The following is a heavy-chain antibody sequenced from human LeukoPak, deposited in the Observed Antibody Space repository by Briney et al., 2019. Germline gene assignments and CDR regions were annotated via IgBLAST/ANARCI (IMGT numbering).Heavy chain of an antibody. CDR2: ISWNSGSI. Sequence: GGSLRLSCAASGFTFDDYAMHWVRHAPGKGLGWVSGISWNSGSIGYADSVKGRFTISGDNAKNSLYLQMNSLRAEDTALYYCAKDTGGGGLRWNYFDYWGQGTLVTVSS. J-gene: IGHJ4*02. CDR1: GFTFDDYA. V-gene: IGHV3-9*01. D-gene: IGHD4-23*01. CDR3: AKDTGGGGLRWNYFDY.